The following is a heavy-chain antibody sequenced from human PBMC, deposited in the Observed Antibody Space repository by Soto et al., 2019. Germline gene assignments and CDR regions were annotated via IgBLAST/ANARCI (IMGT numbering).Heavy chain of an antibody. D-gene: IGHD6-13*01. Sequence: SETLSLTCTVSDGSVSSGSYYWNWIRQPPGKGLEWIGFIYYSGSTHYNPSLQSRVTISVDTSRNQFSLRLSSVTAADTAVYYCARVSSSWGLVNYFDYWGQGTLVTVSS. J-gene: IGHJ4*02. V-gene: IGHV4-61*01. CDR2: IYYSGST. CDR3: ARVSSSWGLVNYFDY. CDR1: DGSVSSGSYY.